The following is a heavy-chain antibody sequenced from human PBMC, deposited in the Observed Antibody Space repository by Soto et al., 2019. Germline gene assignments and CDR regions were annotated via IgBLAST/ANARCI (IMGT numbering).Heavy chain of an antibody. J-gene: IGHJ4*02. CDR2: INHSGST. D-gene: IGHD3-22*01. CDR1: GGSFSDYY. Sequence: QVQLQQWGAGLLKPSETLSLTCAVYGGSFSDYYWSWIRQPPGKGLEWIGEINHSGSTNYNPSLKSRVTISVDTCKNQFSLKLSSVTAADTAVYYCARAPRAAITLTVVVRYFDHWVQGTLVTVSS. CDR3: ARAPRAAITLTVVVRYFDH. V-gene: IGHV4-34*01.